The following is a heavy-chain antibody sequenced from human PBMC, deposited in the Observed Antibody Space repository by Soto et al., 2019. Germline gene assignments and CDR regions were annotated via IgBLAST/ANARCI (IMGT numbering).Heavy chain of an antibody. J-gene: IGHJ4*02. CDR2: INGGNGNT. CDR1: GNIFSDYE. CDR3: ATAISATTFDH. V-gene: IGHV1-3*01. Sequence: QVHLVQSGAEVKAPGASERIFCATSGNIFSDYEIHWLRQAPGQRLEWMGWINGGNGNTGSPQRFQSRVTMSRDTSARTSYVELRSLSPEDTAVYYCATAISATTFDHWGQGTLVTVSP.